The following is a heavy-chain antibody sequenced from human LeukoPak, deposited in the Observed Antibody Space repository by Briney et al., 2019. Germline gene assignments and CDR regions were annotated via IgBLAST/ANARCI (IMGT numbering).Heavy chain of an antibody. CDR2: INTVATYI. CDR3: ARLRRNGDSGGFYYYYDY. Sequence: GGSLRLSCAASGFTFTSFSFNWVRQAPGKGLEWVSSINTVATYIYYADSVRGRFTISRDNAKNSVYLQMDSLRAEDTGVYYCARLRRNGDSGGFYYYYDYCGQGTLVTVSS. J-gene: IGHJ4*02. CDR1: GFTFTSFS. D-gene: IGHD3-22*01. V-gene: IGHV3-21*01.